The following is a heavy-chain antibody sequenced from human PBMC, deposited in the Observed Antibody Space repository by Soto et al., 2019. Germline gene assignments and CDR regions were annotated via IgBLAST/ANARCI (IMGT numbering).Heavy chain of an antibody. CDR2: IYYSGST. V-gene: IGHV4-59*01. CDR1: GGSISSYY. D-gene: IGHD5-12*01. Sequence: SETLSLTCTVSGGSISSYYWSWIRQPPGKGLEWIGYIYYSGSTNYNPSLKSRVAISVETSKNQCSLKLSSVTAADTAVYYCARGARLDGGYDHYYYYYMDVWGKGTTVTVSS. CDR3: ARGARLDGGYDHYYYYYMDV. J-gene: IGHJ6*03.